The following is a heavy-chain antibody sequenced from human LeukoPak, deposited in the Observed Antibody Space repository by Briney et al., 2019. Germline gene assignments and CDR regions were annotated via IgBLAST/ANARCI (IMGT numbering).Heavy chain of an antibody. D-gene: IGHD1-1*01. Sequence: PSETLSLTCTVSGGSISSYYWSWIRQPAGKGLEWIGRIYTSGSTNYNPSLKSRVTMSVDTSKNQFSLKLSSVTAADTAVYYCARDLEDGHTLNWFDPWGQGTLVTVSS. CDR1: GGSISSYY. CDR2: IYTSGST. V-gene: IGHV4-4*07. CDR3: ARDLEDGHTLNWFDP. J-gene: IGHJ5*02.